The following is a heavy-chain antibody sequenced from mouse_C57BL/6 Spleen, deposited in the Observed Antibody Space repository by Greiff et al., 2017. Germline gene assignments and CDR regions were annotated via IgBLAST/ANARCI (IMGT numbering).Heavy chain of an antibody. J-gene: IGHJ2*01. Sequence: VKLMESGPGLVQPSQSLSITCTVSGFSLTSYGVHWVRQSPGKGLEWLGVIWSGGSTDYNAAFISRLSISKDNSKSQVFFKMNSLQADDTAIYYCARNTYGNYAYFDYWGQGTTLTVSS. D-gene: IGHD2-10*02. CDR3: ARNTYGNYAYFDY. CDR1: GFSLTSYG. V-gene: IGHV2-2*01. CDR2: IWSGGST.